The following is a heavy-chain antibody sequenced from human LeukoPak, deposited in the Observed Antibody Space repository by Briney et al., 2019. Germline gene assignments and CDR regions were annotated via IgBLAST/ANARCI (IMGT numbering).Heavy chain of an antibody. V-gene: IGHV1-2*02. CDR2: INPNSGGT. D-gene: IGHD5-18*01. CDR3: ARDIVMVTYWFDP. J-gene: IGHJ5*02. Sequence: ASVKVSCKASGYTFTGYYMHWVRQAPGRGLEWMGWINPNSGGTNYAQKFQGRVTMTRDTSISTAYMELSRLRSDDTAVYYCARDIVMVTYWFDPWGQGTLVTVSS. CDR1: GYTFTGYY.